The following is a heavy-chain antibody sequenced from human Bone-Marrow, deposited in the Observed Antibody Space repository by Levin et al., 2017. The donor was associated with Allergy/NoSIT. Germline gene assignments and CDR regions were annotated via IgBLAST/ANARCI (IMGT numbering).Heavy chain of an antibody. CDR2: IYWDDDK. V-gene: IGHV2-5*02. CDR3: VFKRYSSSRPIDY. J-gene: IGHJ4*02. Sequence: SLTTGGVGVGWIRPSPGRALEWLAVIYWDDDKRYSPSLKSRLTITKDTSKNQVVLTMTTMDPVDTAAYYCVFKRYSSSRPIDYWGQGTLVTVSS. D-gene: IGHD6-13*01. CDR1: SLTTGGVG.